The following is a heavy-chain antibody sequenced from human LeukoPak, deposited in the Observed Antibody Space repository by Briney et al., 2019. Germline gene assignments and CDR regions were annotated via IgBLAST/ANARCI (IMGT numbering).Heavy chain of an antibody. CDR3: AKDAVVVVPAGYFYYYYMDV. CDR2: ISGSGGST. Sequence: GGSLRLSCAASGFTFSSYAMSWVRQAPGEGLEWVSAISGSGGSTYYADSVKGRFTISRDNSKNTLYLQMNSLRAEDTAVYYCAKDAVVVVPAGYFYYYYMDVWGKGTTVTVSS. J-gene: IGHJ6*03. V-gene: IGHV3-23*01. D-gene: IGHD2-2*01. CDR1: GFTFSSYA.